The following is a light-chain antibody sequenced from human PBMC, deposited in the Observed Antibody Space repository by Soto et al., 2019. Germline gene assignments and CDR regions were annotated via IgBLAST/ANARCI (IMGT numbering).Light chain of an antibody. CDR1: NSNMGRNY. J-gene: IGLJ2*01. Sequence: QSVLTQTPSASGTPGQSVTISCSGSNSNMGRNYVYWYQQVPGTAPKLLMYWNDVRPSGVPDRFTGSKSGTSASLAISGLRSEDEADYYCAVWDNSMNGVAFGGGTKLTVL. CDR2: WND. V-gene: IGLV1-47*01. CDR3: AVWDNSMNGVA.